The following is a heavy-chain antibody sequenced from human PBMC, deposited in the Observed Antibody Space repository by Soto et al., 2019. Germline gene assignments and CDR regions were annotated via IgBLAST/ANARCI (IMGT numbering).Heavy chain of an antibody. CDR2: IYYSGST. CDR1: GGSISSGDYY. V-gene: IGHV4-30-4*01. J-gene: IGHJ6*02. Sequence: PSETLSLTCTVSGGSISSGDYYWSWIRQPPGKGLEWIGYIYYSGSTYYNPSLKSRVTISVDTSKNQFSLKLSSVTAADTAVYYCARENLRGGGEGMDVWGQGTTVTSP. D-gene: IGHD3-10*01. CDR3: ARENLRGGGEGMDV.